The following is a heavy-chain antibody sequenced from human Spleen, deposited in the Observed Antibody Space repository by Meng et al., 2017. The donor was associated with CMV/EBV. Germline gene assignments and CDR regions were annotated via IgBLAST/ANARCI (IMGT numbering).Heavy chain of an antibody. J-gene: IGHJ4*02. D-gene: IGHD1-7*01. CDR2: ISYDGRNE. Sequence: GESLKISCAASGFTFSSYAMHWVRQAPGKGLEWVAVISYDGRNEYYADSVKGRFTISRDNSKNTLYLQMNSLRAEDTAMYYCARVNIHWNYEDYWGQGALVTVSS. V-gene: IGHV3-30*04. CDR1: GFTFSSYA. CDR3: ARVNIHWNYEDY.